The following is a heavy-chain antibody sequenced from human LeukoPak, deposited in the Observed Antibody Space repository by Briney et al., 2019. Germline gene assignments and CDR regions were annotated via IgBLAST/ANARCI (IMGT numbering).Heavy chain of an antibody. CDR1: GGSVSSGSYY. V-gene: IGHV4-61*01. J-gene: IGHJ4*02. CDR3: ARGHFGLDN. D-gene: IGHD3-3*01. Sequence: SETLSLTCTVSGGSVSSGSYYWSWIRQPPGKGLEWIGYIYYSGSTNYNPSLKSRVTISVDTSKNQFSLKLSSVTAADTAVYYCARGHFGLDNWGQGTLVTVSS. CDR2: IYYSGST.